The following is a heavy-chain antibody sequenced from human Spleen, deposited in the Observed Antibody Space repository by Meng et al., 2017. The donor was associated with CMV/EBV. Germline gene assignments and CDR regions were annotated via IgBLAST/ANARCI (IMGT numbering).Heavy chain of an antibody. D-gene: IGHD3-3*01. J-gene: IGHJ4*02. V-gene: IGHV4-31*02. CDR3: AGGRFLEWSPFDY. CDR1: GASISRGGYH. Sequence: VSGASISRGGYHWSWIRQQPGKGLEWIGYIYYSGDTDHNPSLKSRVTIAVDTSKNQFSLKLRSVTAADTAVYYCAGGRFLEWSPFDYWGQGILVTVSS. CDR2: IYYSGDT.